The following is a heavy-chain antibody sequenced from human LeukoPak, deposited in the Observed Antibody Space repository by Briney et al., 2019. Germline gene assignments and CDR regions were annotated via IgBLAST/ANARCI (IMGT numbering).Heavy chain of an antibody. Sequence: SETLSLTCTVSGGSISSFYWNWIRQSPGKGLDWIGYIYDSRSTNYNPSLESRVTISVDTSKNQFSLKLSSVTAADTAVYYCARMAPPPEYATSSHSIFDYWGQGAPVTVSS. CDR1: GGSISSFY. J-gene: IGHJ4*02. V-gene: IGHV4-59*01. CDR2: IYDSRST. CDR3: ARMAPPPEYATSSHSIFDY. D-gene: IGHD6-6*01.